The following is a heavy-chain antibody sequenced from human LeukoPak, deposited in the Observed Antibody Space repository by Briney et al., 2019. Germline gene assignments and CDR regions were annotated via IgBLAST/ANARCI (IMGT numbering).Heavy chain of an antibody. J-gene: IGHJ3*02. CDR1: GVSISSSNSY. V-gene: IGHV4-61*02. CDR2: IYTSGST. Sequence: SETLSLTCTVSGVSISSSNSYWSWIRQPAGKGLEWIGRIYTSGSTNYNPSLKSRVTMSVDTSKNQFSLKLSSVTAADTAVYYCARVADYYDSSGAFDAFDIWGQGTMVTVSS. D-gene: IGHD3-22*01. CDR3: ARVADYYDSSGAFDAFDI.